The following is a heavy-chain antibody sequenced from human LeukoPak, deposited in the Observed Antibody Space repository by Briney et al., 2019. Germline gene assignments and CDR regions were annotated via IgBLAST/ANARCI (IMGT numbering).Heavy chain of an antibody. J-gene: IGHJ4*02. CDR1: GYTFTGYY. CDR3: ANAGIAVAANAADY. CDR2: INPDSGGT. V-gene: IGHV1-2*02. Sequence: ASVKVSCKASGYTFTGYYLHWVRQAPGQGLERMGWINPDSGGTNYAQNFQGRVTMTRDTSISTAYMELSRLRSDDTAVYYCANAGIAVAANAADYWGQGTLVTVSS. D-gene: IGHD6-19*01.